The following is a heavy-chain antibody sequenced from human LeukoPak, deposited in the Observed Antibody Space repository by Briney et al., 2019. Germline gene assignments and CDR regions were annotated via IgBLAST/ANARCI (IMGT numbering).Heavy chain of an antibody. CDR2: IHASGNT. J-gene: IGHJ4*02. D-gene: IGHD3-9*01. V-gene: IGHV4-61*02. Sequence: PSETLSLTCTVSGASINSGSYYWTWIRQPAGKGLEWIGRIHASGNTDYSPSLKSRLTISLDTSKNQFSLRLSSVTAADTAVYYCARGRRLTGYYDFDYWGQGTLVTVSS. CDR1: GASINSGSYY. CDR3: ARGRRLTGYYDFDY.